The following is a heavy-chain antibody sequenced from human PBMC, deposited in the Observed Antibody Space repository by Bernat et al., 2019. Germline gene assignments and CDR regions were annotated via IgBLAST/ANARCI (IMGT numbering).Heavy chain of an antibody. D-gene: IGHD4-17*01. Sequence: EVQLVESGGGLIQPGGSLRLSCAASGFTVSSNYMSWVRQAPGKGLEWVSVIYSGGSTYYAASVKGRFTISRDNSKNTLYLQMNSLRAEDTAVYYCARDLHVGLRGLSFDCWGQGTLVTVSS. CDR2: IYSGGST. J-gene: IGHJ4*02. CDR3: ARDLHVGLRGLSFDC. V-gene: IGHV3-53*01. CDR1: GFTVSSNY.